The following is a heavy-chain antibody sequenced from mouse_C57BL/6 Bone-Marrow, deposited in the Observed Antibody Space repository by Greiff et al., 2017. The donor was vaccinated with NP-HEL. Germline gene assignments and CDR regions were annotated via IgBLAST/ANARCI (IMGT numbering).Heavy chain of an antibody. CDR1: GFTFSDYG. V-gene: IGHV5-17*01. J-gene: IGHJ4*01. CDR2: ISSGSSTI. Sequence: EVQLVESGGGLVKPGGSLKLSGAASGFTFSDYGMHWVRQAPEKGLKVVAYISSGSSTIYYADTVKGRFTISRDNAKNTLFLQMTSLRSEDTAMYYCARPSYLYYYAMDYWGQGTSVTVSS. CDR3: ARPSYLYYYAMDY. D-gene: IGHD2-12*01.